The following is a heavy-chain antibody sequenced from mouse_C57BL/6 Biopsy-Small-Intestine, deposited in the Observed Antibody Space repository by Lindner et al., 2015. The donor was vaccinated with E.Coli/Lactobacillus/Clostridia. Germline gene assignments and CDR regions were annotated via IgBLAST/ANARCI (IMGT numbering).Heavy chain of an antibody. CDR3: ARDSNYWYFDV. D-gene: IGHD2-5*01. V-gene: IGHV1-82*01. Sequence: VQLQESGPELVKPGASVKISCKASGYAFSSSWMNWVKQRPGKGLEWIGRIYPGDGDTNYNGKFKGEATLTADKSSSTAYMQLSSLTSEDSAVYFCARDSNYWYFDVWGTGTTVTVSS. J-gene: IGHJ1*03. CDR2: IYPGDGDT. CDR1: GYAFSSSW.